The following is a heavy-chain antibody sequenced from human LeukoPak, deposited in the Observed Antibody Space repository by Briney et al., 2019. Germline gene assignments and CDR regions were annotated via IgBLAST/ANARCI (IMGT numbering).Heavy chain of an antibody. CDR1: GFTFSGHG. CDR2: IWFDGSAK. V-gene: IGHV3-33*01. J-gene: IGHJ5*02. D-gene: IGHD3-9*01. CDR3: ARGCGPNLTGRSNWFDL. Sequence: AGGSLRLSCAASGFTFSGHGMTWVRQGPGKGLEWVAIIWFDGSAKYYGDSVKGRFTISRDNSKNTLYLEMSSLRADDTAVYYCARGCGPNLTGRSNWFDLWGQGTLVTVSS.